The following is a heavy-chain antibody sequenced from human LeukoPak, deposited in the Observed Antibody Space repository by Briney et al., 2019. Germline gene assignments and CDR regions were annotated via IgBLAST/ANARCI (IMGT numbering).Heavy chain of an antibody. J-gene: IGHJ4*02. CDR1: GGSISSSSYY. V-gene: IGHV4-39*01. CDR3: ASNWGGDEYYFDY. D-gene: IGHD7-27*01. Sequence: SETLSLTCTVSGGSISSSSYYWGWIRQPPGKGLEWIASIYYSGSTYYNPSLKSRVTISVDTSKNQFSLRLSSVTAADTAVYYCASNWGGDEYYFDYWGQGSLVTVSP. CDR2: IYYSGST.